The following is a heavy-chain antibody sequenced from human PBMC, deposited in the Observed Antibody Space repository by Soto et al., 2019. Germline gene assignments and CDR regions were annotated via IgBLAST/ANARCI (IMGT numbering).Heavy chain of an antibody. Sequence: RASERVSCKASGYTFTSYDINWVRQATGQGLEWMGWMNPNSGNTGYAQKFQGRVTMTRNTSISTAYMELSSLRSEDTAVYYCARLLWFGESVYYYYGMDVWGQGTTVTVSS. V-gene: IGHV1-8*01. D-gene: IGHD3-10*01. CDR3: ARLLWFGESVYYYYGMDV. J-gene: IGHJ6*02. CDR2: MNPNSGNT. CDR1: GYTFTSYD.